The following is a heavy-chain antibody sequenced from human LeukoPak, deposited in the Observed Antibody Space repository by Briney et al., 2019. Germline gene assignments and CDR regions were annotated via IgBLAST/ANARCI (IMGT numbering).Heavy chain of an antibody. CDR2: ISAYNGNT. Sequence: ASVKVSCKASGYTFTGYYMHWVRQAPGQGLEWMGWISAYNGNTNYAQKLQGRVTMTTDTSTSTAYMELRSLRAEDTAVYYCARDLRGDGYKYYYYMDVWGKGTTVTISS. CDR3: ARDLRGDGYKYYYYMDV. CDR1: GYTFTGYY. V-gene: IGHV1-18*04. J-gene: IGHJ6*03. D-gene: IGHD5-24*01.